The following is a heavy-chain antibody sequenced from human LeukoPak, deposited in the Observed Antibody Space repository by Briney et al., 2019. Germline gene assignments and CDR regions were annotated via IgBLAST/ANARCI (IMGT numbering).Heavy chain of an antibody. V-gene: IGHV3-33*01. CDR1: GFIFSSYG. CDR3: TRTYNIRYFDT. Sequence: RPGRSLRLSRAASGFIFSSYGMHWVRQAPGKGLEWVAVIWSDASNTYYVDSVKGRFTISRDNSKNTLFLQMNSLRAEDTAVYYCTRTYNIRYFDTWGQGTLVTVSS. CDR2: IWSDASNT. D-gene: IGHD3-9*01. J-gene: IGHJ4*02.